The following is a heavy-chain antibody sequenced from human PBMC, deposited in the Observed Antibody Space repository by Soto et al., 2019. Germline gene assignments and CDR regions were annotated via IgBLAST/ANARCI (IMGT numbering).Heavy chain of an antibody. CDR1: GYTFTSYG. D-gene: IGHD6-13*01. J-gene: IGHJ6*01. Sequence: RASVKRACKASGYTFTSYGISWVRQAPGQGLEWMGWISAYNGNTNYAQKLQGRVTMTADTSTSTAYMELRSLRSDDTAVYYCAFVRWYQSLSSYYGMDVWGQGTTVTVSS. CDR3: AFVRWYQSLSSYYGMDV. V-gene: IGHV1-18*01. CDR2: ISAYNGNT.